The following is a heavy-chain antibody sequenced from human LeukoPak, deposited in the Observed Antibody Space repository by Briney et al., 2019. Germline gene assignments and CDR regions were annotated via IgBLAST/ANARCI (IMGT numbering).Heavy chain of an antibody. CDR1: GYTFTSYY. V-gene: IGHV1-46*01. Sequence: APVKVSCKASGYTFTSYYMHWVRQAPGQGLERMGIINPSGGSTSYAQKFQGRVTMTRDMSTSTVYMELSSLRSEDTAVYYCARQKGSSWYRPNWFDPWGQGTLVTVSS. D-gene: IGHD6-13*01. CDR2: INPSGGST. CDR3: ARQKGSSWYRPNWFDP. J-gene: IGHJ5*02.